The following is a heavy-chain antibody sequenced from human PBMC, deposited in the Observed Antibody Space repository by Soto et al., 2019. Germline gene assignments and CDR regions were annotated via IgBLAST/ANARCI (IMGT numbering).Heavy chain of an antibody. D-gene: IGHD3-16*01. CDR1: GFTFSNYA. J-gene: IGHJ4*02. CDR2: ISDSGGRT. Sequence: EVQLLESGGGLVQPGGSLRLSCAASGFTFSNYAMSWVRQAPGKGLEWVSGISDSGGRTNYADSVKGRFTISRANSKNTVHLQMSSLRAEDTGVYYCVKARQQCSPYTCYTADYWGQGTLVTVAS. CDR3: VKARQQCSPYTCYTADY. V-gene: IGHV3-23*01.